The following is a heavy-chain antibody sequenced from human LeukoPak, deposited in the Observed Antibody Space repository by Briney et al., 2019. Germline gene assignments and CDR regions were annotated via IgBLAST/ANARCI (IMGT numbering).Heavy chain of an antibody. D-gene: IGHD3-22*01. CDR1: GGSISSGGYY. V-gene: IGHV4-30-2*01. CDR3: APRITMIVVVGFDY. CDR2: IYHSGST. Sequence: SQTLSLTCTVSGGSISSGGYYWSWIRQPPGKGLEWIGYIYHSGSTYYNPSLKSRVTISVDRSKNQFSLKLSSVTAADTAVYYCAPRITMIVVVGFDYWGQGTLVTVSS. J-gene: IGHJ4*02.